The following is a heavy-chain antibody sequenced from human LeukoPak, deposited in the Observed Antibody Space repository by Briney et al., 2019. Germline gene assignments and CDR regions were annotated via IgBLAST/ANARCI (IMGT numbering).Heavy chain of an antibody. CDR2: ISYDGSNK. CDR3: ARARYYYDSSGYYLDY. CDR1: GFTFSSYA. J-gene: IGHJ4*02. V-gene: IGHV3-30-3*01. D-gene: IGHD3-22*01. Sequence: AGGSLRLSCAASGFTFSSYAMHWVRQAPGKGLEWVAVISYDGSNKYYADSVKGRFTISRDNSKNTLYLQMNSLRAEDTAVYYCARARYYYDSSGYYLDYWGQGTLVTVSS.